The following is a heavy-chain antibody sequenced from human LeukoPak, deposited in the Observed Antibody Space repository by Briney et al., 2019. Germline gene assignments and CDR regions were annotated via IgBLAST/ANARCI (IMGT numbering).Heavy chain of an antibody. D-gene: IGHD3-10*01. V-gene: IGHV3-21*04. CDR3: ARLLGKFRFGELIHRLPNAFDY. J-gene: IGHJ4*02. CDR1: GFIFSSYN. Sequence: GGSLRLSCAASGFIFSSYNMNWVRQAPGKGLEWVSFISSSSSYIYYADSVKGRFTISRDNSKNTLYLQMNSLRAEDTAVYYCARLLGKFRFGELIHRLPNAFDYWGQGTLVTVSS. CDR2: ISSSSSYI.